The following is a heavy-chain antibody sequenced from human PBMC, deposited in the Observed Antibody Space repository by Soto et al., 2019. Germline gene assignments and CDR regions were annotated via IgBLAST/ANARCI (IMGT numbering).Heavy chain of an antibody. V-gene: IGHV1-3*04. J-gene: IGHJ4*02. Sequence: LKVACKGSGYAFTGYAIYWVRKTTGQRLELMGWINTVNGNTKYSQKFQGRFTISRDNAQNSLYLQMNSLRAEDTALYFCARDFDADSRTDFDYWGQGTLVTVS. CDR2: INTVNGNT. D-gene: IGHD4-17*01. CDR1: GYAFTGYA. CDR3: ARDFDADSRTDFDY.